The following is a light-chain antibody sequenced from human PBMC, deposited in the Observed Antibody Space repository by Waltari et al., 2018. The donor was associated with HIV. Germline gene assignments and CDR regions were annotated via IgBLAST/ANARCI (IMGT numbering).Light chain of an antibody. J-gene: IGLJ2*01. CDR3: AAWDDSLSGHVA. CDR1: SSHIGNNF. CDR2: KTD. V-gene: IGLV1-47*01. Sequence: QSALTQPPSASGTPGQRVTISCSGSSSHIGNNFVYWYQQILRTTPKLLIYKTDQRPSGVPDRFSGSKSGTSAALTISGLRSEDEADYFCAAWDDSLSGHVAFGGGTRVTVL.